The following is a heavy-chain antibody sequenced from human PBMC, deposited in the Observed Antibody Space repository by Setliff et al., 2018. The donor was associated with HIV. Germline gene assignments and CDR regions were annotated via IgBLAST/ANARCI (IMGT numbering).Heavy chain of an antibody. J-gene: IGHJ2*01. CDR3: AKAGIAAAAGGYFDL. CDR1: GFTFSSYG. Sequence: LRLSCAASGFTFSSYGMHWVRQAPGKGLEWVAVIWYDGSNKYYADSVKGRFTISRDNSKNTLYLQMNSLRAEDTAVYYCAKAGIAAAAGGYFDLWGRGTLVTVSS. CDR2: IWYDGSNK. V-gene: IGHV3-33*06. D-gene: IGHD6-13*01.